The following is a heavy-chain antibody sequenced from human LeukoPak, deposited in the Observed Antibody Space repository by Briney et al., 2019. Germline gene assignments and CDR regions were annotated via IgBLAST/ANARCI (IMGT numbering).Heavy chain of an antibody. Sequence: GGSLRLSCAASGFTFSSYAMSWVRQAPGKGLEWVSAISGSGGSTYYADSVKGRFTISRDNSKNTLYLQMNSLRAEDTAVYYCARKGSSSRGMDVWGQGTTVTVSS. V-gene: IGHV3-23*01. J-gene: IGHJ6*02. D-gene: IGHD6-6*01. CDR2: ISGSGGST. CDR3: ARKGSSSRGMDV. CDR1: GFTFSSYA.